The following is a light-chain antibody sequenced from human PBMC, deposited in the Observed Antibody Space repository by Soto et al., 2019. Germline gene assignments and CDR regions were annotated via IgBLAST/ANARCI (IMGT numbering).Light chain of an antibody. J-gene: IGKJ1*01. CDR1: QTVDTNY. V-gene: IGKV3-20*01. Sequence: VLTQSPGTLSLSPGERATLSCRASQTVDTNYLAWYQQIPGQAPRLLIYGASTRATGIPDRFSGSGSGTDFTLTISRLDPEDFAVYYCQQYGSSYPWTFGQGTKVDIK. CDR2: GAS. CDR3: QQYGSSYPWT.